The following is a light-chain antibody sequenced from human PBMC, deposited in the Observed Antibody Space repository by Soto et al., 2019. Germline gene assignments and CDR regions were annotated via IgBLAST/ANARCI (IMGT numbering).Light chain of an antibody. J-gene: IGKJ1*01. Sequence: DIQMTQSPSTLSAAVGDRVTITCRASQSISSWLAWYQQKPGKAPKLLSYKASSLESGVPSRFSGSGSGTEFTLSFSSLQPDDFATYYCQQYNSYEWTFGQGTKVEIK. CDR1: QSISSW. CDR3: QQYNSYEWT. CDR2: KAS. V-gene: IGKV1-5*03.